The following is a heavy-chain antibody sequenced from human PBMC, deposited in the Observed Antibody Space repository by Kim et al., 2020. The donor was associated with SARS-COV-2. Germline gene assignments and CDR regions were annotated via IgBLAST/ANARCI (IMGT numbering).Heavy chain of an antibody. V-gene: IGHV3-33*01. J-gene: IGHJ4*02. CDR3: ARLVGLRYWGNYFHS. D-gene: IGHD3-16*01. Sequence: ADAVRGRFSIARDNSKSTLYLDMNSLRVEDTAVYHCARLVGLRYWGNYFHSWGQGTQVTVSS.